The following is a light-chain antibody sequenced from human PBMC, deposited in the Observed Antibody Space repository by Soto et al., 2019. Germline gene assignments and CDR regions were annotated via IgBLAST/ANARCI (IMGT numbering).Light chain of an antibody. J-gene: IGKJ5*01. V-gene: IGKV3-15*01. CDR3: QQYNNWLSIT. CDR1: QSVSSN. CDR2: GAS. Sequence: EIVMTQSPATLSVSPGERATLSCRASQSVSSNLAWYQQKSGQAPRLLIYGASTRATGIPARFSGSGSGTEFTLTISSLQSEDFAVYYCQQYNNWLSITFGQGTRLEIK.